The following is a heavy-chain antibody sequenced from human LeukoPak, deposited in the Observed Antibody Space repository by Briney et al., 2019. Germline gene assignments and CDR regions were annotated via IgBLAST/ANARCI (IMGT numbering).Heavy chain of an antibody. V-gene: IGHV5-10-1*01. D-gene: IGHD3-10*01. Sequence: GESLRISCKGSGYSFTSYWISWVRQLPGKGLEWMGRIDPSDSYTNYSPSFQGHVTISADKPISTAYLQWSSLKASDTAMYYCARHSYGSGSYYYYYGMDVWGKGTTVTVSS. J-gene: IGHJ6*04. CDR1: GYSFTSYW. CDR2: IDPSDSYT. CDR3: ARHSYGSGSYYYYYGMDV.